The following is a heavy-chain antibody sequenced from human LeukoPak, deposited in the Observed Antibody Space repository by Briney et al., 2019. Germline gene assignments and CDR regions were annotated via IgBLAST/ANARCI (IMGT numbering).Heavy chain of an antibody. CDR3: ARQTAGTRTYYFDY. V-gene: IGHV3-66*04. D-gene: IGHD6-13*01. CDR2: IYSGGST. CDR1: GFTVSSNY. Sequence: WGSLRLSCAASGFTVSSNYMSWVRQAPGKGLEWVSVIYSGGSTYYADSVKGRFTISRGNSKNTLYLQMNSLRVEDTAVYYCARQTAGTRTYYFDYWGQGTLVTVSS. J-gene: IGHJ4*02.